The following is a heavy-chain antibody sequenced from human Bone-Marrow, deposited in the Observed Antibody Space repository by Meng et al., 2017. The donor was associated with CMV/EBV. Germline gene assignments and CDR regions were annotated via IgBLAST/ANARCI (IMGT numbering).Heavy chain of an antibody. CDR1: GFTFSSYG. J-gene: IGHJ4*02. D-gene: IGHD5-12*01. CDR3: VKENSAYDFFDY. CDR2: INWNGAIV. Sequence: GGSLRLSCAASGFTFSSYGMHWVRQAPGKGLEWVSRINWNGAIVGYAGSVKGRFTISRDNAKNSLFLQMNRLRAEDTALYYCVKENSAYDFFDYWGQGTLVTVSS. V-gene: IGHV3-9*01.